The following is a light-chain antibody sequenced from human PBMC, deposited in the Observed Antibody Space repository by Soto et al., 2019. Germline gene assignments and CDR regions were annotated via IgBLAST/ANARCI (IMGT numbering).Light chain of an antibody. J-gene: IGLJ1*01. CDR3: SSYTDRNNLV. CDR1: SSDIGGYNS. CDR2: DVS. Sequence: QSALTQSPSASGSHGQSVTISCTGTSSDIGGYNSVSWYQQHAGKAPKVMIYDVSKRPSGVPDRFSGSKSGNTASLTVSALQAEDEADYYCSSYTDRNNLVFGTGTKVTV. V-gene: IGLV2-8*01.